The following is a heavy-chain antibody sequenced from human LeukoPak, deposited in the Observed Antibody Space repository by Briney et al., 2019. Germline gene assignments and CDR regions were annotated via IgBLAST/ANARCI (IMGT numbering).Heavy chain of an antibody. Sequence: SETLSLTCTVSGGSISSYYWSWIRQPPGKGLEWIGYIYYSGSTNYNPSLKSRVTISVDTSKNQFSLKLSSVTAADTAVYYCARGTTDYYYYMDVWGKGTTVTVSS. J-gene: IGHJ6*03. D-gene: IGHD1-7*01. CDR2: IYYSGST. CDR3: ARGTTDYYYYMDV. CDR1: GGSISSYY. V-gene: IGHV4-59*01.